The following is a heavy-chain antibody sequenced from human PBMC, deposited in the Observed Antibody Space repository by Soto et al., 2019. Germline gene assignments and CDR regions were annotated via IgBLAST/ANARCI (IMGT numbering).Heavy chain of an antibody. CDR2: ISYDGSNK. CDR1: GFTFSSYG. J-gene: IGHJ6*02. CDR3: AKDGGAYSGMDV. V-gene: IGHV3-30*18. Sequence: LRLSCAASGFTFSSYGMHWVRQAPGKGLEWVAVISYDGSNKYYADSVKGRFTISRDNSKNTLYLQMNSLRAEDTAVYYCAKDGGAYSGMDVWGQGTTVTVSS. D-gene: IGHD4-4*01.